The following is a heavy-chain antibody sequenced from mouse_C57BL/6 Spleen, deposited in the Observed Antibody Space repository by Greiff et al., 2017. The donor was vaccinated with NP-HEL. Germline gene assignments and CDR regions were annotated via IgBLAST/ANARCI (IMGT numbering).Heavy chain of an antibody. Sequence: EVQLVESGPGMVKPSQSLSLTCTVTGYSITSGYDWHWIRHFPGNKLEWMGYISYSGSTNYNPSLKSRISITHDTSKNHFFLKLNSVTTEDTATYYCARGEGGYYGFAYWGQGTLVTVSA. D-gene: IGHD2-3*01. V-gene: IGHV3-1*01. J-gene: IGHJ3*01. CDR2: ISYSGST. CDR1: GYSITSGYD. CDR3: ARGEGGYYGFAY.